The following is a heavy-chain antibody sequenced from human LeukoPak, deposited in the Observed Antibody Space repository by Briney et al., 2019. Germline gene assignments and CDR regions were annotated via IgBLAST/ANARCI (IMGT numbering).Heavy chain of an antibody. D-gene: IGHD6-19*01. Sequence: GGSLRLSCAASGFTFSSYGMHWVRQAPGKGLEWVAVIWYDGSNKYYADSVKGRFTISRDNAKNSLYLQMNSLRAEDTALYYCAKVYSSGWIYYFDYWGQGTLVTVSS. CDR3: AKVYSSGWIYYFDY. V-gene: IGHV3-33*03. CDR2: IWYDGSNK. CDR1: GFTFSSYG. J-gene: IGHJ4*02.